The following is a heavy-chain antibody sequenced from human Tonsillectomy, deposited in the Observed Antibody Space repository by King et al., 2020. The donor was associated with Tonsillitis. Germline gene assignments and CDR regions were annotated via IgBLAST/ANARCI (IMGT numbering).Heavy chain of an antibody. CDR2: IKQDGSEK. J-gene: IGHJ3*02. D-gene: IGHD6-6*01. Sequence: QLVQSGGGLVQPGGSLRLSCAASGFTFSSYWMSWVRQAPGKGLEWVANIKQDGSEKYYVDSVKGRFTISRDNAKNSLYLQMNSLRAEDTAVYYCARDMGSDIAAFSAAFDIWGQGTMDTVSS. CDR3: ARDMGSDIAAFSAAFDI. V-gene: IGHV3-7*01. CDR1: GFTFSSYW.